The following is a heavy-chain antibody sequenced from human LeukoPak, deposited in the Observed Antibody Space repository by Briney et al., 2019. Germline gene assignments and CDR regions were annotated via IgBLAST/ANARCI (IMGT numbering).Heavy chain of an antibody. Sequence: SVKVSCKASGGTFSSYAISWVRQAPGQGLEWMGGIIPIFGTANYAQKFQGRVTMTTDTSTSTAYMELRSLRSDDTAVYYCARDCSSTSCYNGMDVWGQGTTVTISS. CDR1: GGTFSSYA. CDR2: IIPIFGTA. V-gene: IGHV1-69*05. CDR3: ARDCSSTSCYNGMDV. J-gene: IGHJ6*02. D-gene: IGHD2-2*01.